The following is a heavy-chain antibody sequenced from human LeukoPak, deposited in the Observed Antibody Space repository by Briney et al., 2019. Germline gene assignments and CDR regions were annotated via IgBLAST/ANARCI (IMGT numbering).Heavy chain of an antibody. CDR2: IKSDGITT. Sequence: GGSLRLSCSASGFTFTNYWIHWVRQAPGKGLMWVSRIKSDGITTNYADSVKGRFTISRDNAKNTVYLQMNSLRAEDTAVYYCARGMFGGYCTDYWGQGTWVPVSS. D-gene: IGHD3-3*01. CDR1: GFTFTNYW. J-gene: IGHJ4*02. V-gene: IGHV3-74*01. CDR3: ARGMFGGYCTDY.